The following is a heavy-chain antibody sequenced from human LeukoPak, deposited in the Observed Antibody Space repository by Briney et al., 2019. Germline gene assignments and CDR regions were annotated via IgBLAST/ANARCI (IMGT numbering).Heavy chain of an antibody. V-gene: IGHV3-23*01. D-gene: IGHD1-26*01. CDR1: GFTFSNYV. Sequence: GGSLRLSCVASGFTFSNYVMSWVRQAPGKGLEWVSAISGSDDATYYADSVKGRSTISRDNSKNTVYVQMNSLRAEDTAIYYCAKEVGATTLYWGQGTLVTVSS. J-gene: IGHJ4*02. CDR2: ISGSDDAT. CDR3: AKEVGATTLY.